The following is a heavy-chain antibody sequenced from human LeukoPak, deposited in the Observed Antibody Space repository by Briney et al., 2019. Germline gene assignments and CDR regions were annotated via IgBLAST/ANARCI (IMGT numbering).Heavy chain of an antibody. CDR1: GFTFSNAW. CDR3: TTNYDILTGYRFDY. CDR2: IKSKTDGGTT. J-gene: IGHJ4*02. Sequence: GGSLRLSCAASGFTFSNAWMSWVRQAPGKGLEWVGRIKSKTDGGTTDYAAPVKGRFTISRDDSKNTLYLQMNSLKTEDTAVYYCTTNYDILTGYRFDYWSQGTLVTVSS. V-gene: IGHV3-15*01. D-gene: IGHD3-9*01.